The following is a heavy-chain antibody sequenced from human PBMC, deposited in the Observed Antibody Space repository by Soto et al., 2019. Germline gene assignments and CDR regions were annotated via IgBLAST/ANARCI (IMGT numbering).Heavy chain of an antibody. D-gene: IGHD6-19*01. CDR1: GFRFISYA. V-gene: IGHV3-23*01. CDR3: AKGEKWLEPSALDY. Sequence: GGSLRLSCAASGFRFISYAMSWVRQAPGKGLEWVSGISGSGGSTYDADFVKGRFTISRDNSNDTLYLQMNGLRADDTAVYYCAKGEKWLEPSALDYWGQGILVTVSS. J-gene: IGHJ4*02. CDR2: ISGSGGST.